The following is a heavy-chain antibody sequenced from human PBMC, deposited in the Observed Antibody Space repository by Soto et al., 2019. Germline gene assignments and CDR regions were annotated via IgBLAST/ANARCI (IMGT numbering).Heavy chain of an antibody. CDR2: MNPNSGNT. D-gene: IGHD3-3*01. Sequence: ASVKVSCKASGYTFPSYDINWVRQATGQGLEWMGWMNPNSGNTGYAQKFQGRVTMTRNTSISTAYMELSSLRSEDTAVYYCARGQHYDFWSGYSYTFDIWGQGTMVTVSS. J-gene: IGHJ3*02. CDR1: GYTFPSYD. CDR3: ARGQHYDFWSGYSYTFDI. V-gene: IGHV1-8*01.